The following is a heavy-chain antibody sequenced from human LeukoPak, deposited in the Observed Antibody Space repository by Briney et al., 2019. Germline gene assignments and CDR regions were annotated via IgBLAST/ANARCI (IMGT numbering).Heavy chain of an antibody. D-gene: IGHD2-21*02. CDR3: ARLLSGYCGGDCYSTVLDY. V-gene: IGHV4-59*08. CDR1: GGSISSYY. J-gene: IGHJ4*02. Sequence: SETLFLTCTVSGGSISSYYCGWIRQPPAKGLGWIGYICYSGSTSYNPSLKSRVTISVDTSKNQFSLKLSSVTAADTAVYYCARLLSGYCGGDCYSTVLDYWGQGTLVTVSS. CDR2: ICYSGST.